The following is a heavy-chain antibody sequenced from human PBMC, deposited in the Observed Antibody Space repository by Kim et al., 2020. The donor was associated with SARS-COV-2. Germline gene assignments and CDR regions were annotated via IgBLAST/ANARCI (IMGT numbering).Heavy chain of an antibody. J-gene: IGHJ6*02. Sequence: SETLSLTCAVYGGSFSGYYWSWIRQPPGKGLEWIGEINHSGSTNYNPSLKSRVTISVDTSKNQFSLKLSSVTAADTAVYYCASSPIYGSGMDVWGQGTTVTVSS. D-gene: IGHD3-10*01. CDR3: ASSPIYGSGMDV. CDR2: INHSGST. CDR1: GGSFSGYY. V-gene: IGHV4-34*01.